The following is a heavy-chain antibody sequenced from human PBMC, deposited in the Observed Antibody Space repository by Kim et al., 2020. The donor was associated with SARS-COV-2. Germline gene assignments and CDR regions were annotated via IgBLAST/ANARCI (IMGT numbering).Heavy chain of an antibody. D-gene: IGHD6-19*01. CDR2: IYYSGST. CDR1: GGSISSSSYY. Sequence: SETLSLTCTVSGGSISSSSYYWGWIRQPPGKGLEWIGSIYYSGSTYYNPSLKSRVTISVDTSKNQFSLKLSSVTAADTAVYYCARPFYSSGRYVDYYYGMDVWGQGTTVTVSS. CDR3: ARPFYSSGRYVDYYYGMDV. V-gene: IGHV4-39*01. J-gene: IGHJ6*02.